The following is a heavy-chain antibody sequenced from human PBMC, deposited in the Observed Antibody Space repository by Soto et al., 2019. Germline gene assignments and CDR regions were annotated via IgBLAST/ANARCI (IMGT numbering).Heavy chain of an antibody. CDR2: INPNSGGT. V-gene: IGHV1-2*02. CDR3: ARGAGNYYGSGYDP. Sequence: ASVKVSCKASGYTFTGYYMHWVRQAPGQGLEWMGWINPNSGGTNYAQKFQGRVTMTRDTSISTAYMELSRLRSDDTAVYYCARGAGNYYGSGYDPWGPGTLVTVSS. CDR1: GYTFTGYY. D-gene: IGHD3-10*01. J-gene: IGHJ5*02.